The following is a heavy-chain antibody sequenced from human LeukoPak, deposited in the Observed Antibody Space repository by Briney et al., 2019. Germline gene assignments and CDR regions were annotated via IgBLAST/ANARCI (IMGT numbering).Heavy chain of an antibody. V-gene: IGHV3-23*01. CDR2: ISGSGGST. CDR1: GFTFSSYA. J-gene: IGHJ4*02. CDR3: AKAPYYYGSGSYYTF. Sequence: GGSLRLSCAASGFTFSSYAMSWVRQAPGKGLEWVSAISGSGGSTYYADSVKGRFTISRDNSKNTLYLQINSLRAEDTAVYYCAKAPYYYGSGSYYTFWGQGTLVTVSS. D-gene: IGHD3-10*01.